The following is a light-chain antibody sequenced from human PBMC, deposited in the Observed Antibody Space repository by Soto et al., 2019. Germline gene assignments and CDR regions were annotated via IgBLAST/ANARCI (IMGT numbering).Light chain of an antibody. CDR2: VVS. V-gene: IGKV1-12*01. CDR1: QGVGRW. CDR3: QQANSFPLT. Sequence: DIQMTQSPSSVSASVGDTVTITCRASQGVGRWLAWYQQKPRKAPKLLIYVVSTLQSGVPSRFSGSGSGTDFTLTISSLQPADFATYYCQQANSFPLTFGGGTEGEIK. J-gene: IGKJ4*01.